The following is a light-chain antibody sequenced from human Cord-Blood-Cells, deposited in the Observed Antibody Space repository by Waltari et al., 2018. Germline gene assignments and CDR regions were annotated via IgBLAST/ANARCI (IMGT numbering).Light chain of an antibody. CDR3: SSYTSSSTPV. Sequence: QSALTQPASVSGSPGQSITISCTGTSSDVGGYNYVSWYQQHPGKAPKLMIYDVSNRPSGVSNRFSGSESGNTASLTISGLQAEDEADYYCSSYTSSSTPVFGTGTKVTVL. CDR1: SSDVGGYNY. V-gene: IGLV2-14*01. J-gene: IGLJ1*01. CDR2: DVS.